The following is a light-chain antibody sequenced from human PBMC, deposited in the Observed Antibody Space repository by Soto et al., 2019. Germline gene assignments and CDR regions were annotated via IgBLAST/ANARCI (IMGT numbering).Light chain of an antibody. CDR1: QSLLHSNGYNY. CDR2: WAS. V-gene: IGKV2-28*01. CDR3: QQYFDVPFT. Sequence: DIVMTQSPLSLSVTPGEPASISCRSSQSLLHSNGYNYLDWYQQKPGQPPQLIIYWASTRESGVPERFSGSGSGTDFTLTISSLEAEDVAFYWCQQYFDVPFTFGGGTKVDIK. J-gene: IGKJ4*01.